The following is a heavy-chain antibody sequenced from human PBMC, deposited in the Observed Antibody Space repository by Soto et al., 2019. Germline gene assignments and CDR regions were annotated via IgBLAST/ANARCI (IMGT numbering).Heavy chain of an antibody. D-gene: IGHD6-13*01. CDR2: ISSSSSYI. CDR1: GFTFTRYS. Sequence: GSLRLSCAASGFTFTRYSMNWVRQAPGKGLEWVSSISSSSSYIYYADSVKGRFTISRDNAKNSLYLQMNSLRAEDTAVYYCARDRTAAGTWGVNWFDPWGQGTLVTVSS. V-gene: IGHV3-21*01. CDR3: ARDRTAAGTWGVNWFDP. J-gene: IGHJ5*02.